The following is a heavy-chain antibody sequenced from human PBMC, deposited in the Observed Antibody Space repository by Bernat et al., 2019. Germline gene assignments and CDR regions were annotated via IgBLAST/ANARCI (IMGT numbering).Heavy chain of an antibody. V-gene: IGHV4-39*01. Sequence: QLQLQESGPGLVKPSETLSLTCTVSGGSISSSSYYWGWLRQPPGKGLEWIGSIYYSGSTYYNSSLKSRVTISVDTSKNQFSLKLSSVTAADTAVYYCARHREQWLVRPLSFDYWGQGTLVTVSS. CDR1: GGSISSSSYY. J-gene: IGHJ4*02. CDR3: ARHREQWLVRPLSFDY. D-gene: IGHD6-19*01. CDR2: IYYSGST.